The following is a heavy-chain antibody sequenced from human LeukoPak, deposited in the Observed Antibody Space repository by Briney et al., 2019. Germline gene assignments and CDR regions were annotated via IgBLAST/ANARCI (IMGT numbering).Heavy chain of an antibody. D-gene: IGHD3-16*02. Sequence: SETLSLTCDVSGGSIDSTNWWNWVRQPPGKGLEWIGEIHHDGRINYNPSLKSRVTLSVDKSKNQFSLRPNSVTAADTAMYYCARSHDHLWGNYPDYWGQGTLVTVSS. V-gene: IGHV4/OR15-8*01. CDR2: IHHDGRI. CDR3: ARSHDHLWGNYPDY. CDR1: GGSIDSTNW. J-gene: IGHJ4*02.